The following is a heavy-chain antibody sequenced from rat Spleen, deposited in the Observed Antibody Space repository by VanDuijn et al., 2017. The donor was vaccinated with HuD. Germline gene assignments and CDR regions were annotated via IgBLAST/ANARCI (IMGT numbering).Heavy chain of an antibody. V-gene: IGHV2-32*01. D-gene: IGHD1-12*02. CDR2: MWSDGDT. J-gene: IGHJ2*01. CDR1: GFSLTSYH. CDR3: VRGTMMEGGDA. Sequence: QVQLKESGPGLVQPSQTLSLTCTVSGFSLTSYHVHWVRQPPGKGLEWMGIMWSDGDTSYNSTLKSRLSISRDTSKSQVFLKMSSLQTEDTATYYCVRGTMMEGGDAWGQGVMVTVSS.